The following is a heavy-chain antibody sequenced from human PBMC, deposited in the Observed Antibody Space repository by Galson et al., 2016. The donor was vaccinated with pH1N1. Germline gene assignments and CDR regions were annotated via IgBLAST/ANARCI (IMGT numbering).Heavy chain of an antibody. CDR3: AKFRESIPWRTGEFDL. V-gene: IGHV3-23*01. Sequence: SLRLSCAASGFTLSSSAMNWVRQAPGKGLEWVSYISATGGSTHYADSVKGRFTISRDTSKNTMYLQMNSLRAEDTAVYYCAKFRESIPWRTGEFDLWGQGTLVTVSS. CDR2: ISATGGST. J-gene: IGHJ4*02. CDR1: GFTLSSSA. D-gene: IGHD3-10*01.